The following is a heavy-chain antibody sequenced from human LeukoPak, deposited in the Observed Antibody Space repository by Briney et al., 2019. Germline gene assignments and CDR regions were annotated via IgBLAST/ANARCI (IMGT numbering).Heavy chain of an antibody. D-gene: IGHD6-13*01. CDR1: GDTSRGYA. J-gene: IGHJ5*02. CDR3: ARGEAASGAYNWFDP. V-gene: IGHV1-69*13. CDR2: IIPIFGRT. Sequence: ASVKVSCKASGDTSRGYAITWVRQAPGQGLEWLGWIIPIFGRTDYAQKFQGRVTIIADQSTDTVYLELSSLISEDTALYCCARGEAASGAYNWFDPWGQGTLVTVSS.